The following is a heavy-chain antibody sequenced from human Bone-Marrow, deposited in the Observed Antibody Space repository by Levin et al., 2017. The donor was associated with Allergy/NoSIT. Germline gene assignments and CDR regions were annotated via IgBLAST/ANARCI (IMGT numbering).Heavy chain of an antibody. D-gene: IGHD4-23*01. Sequence: GESLKISCAASGFTFDDYGMSWVRQAPGKGLEWVSGINWNGGSTGYADSVKGRFTISRDNAKNSLYLQMNSLRAEDTALYYCARGGNSEYYYGMDVWGQGTTVTVSS. J-gene: IGHJ6*02. CDR1: GFTFDDYG. CDR3: ARGGNSEYYYGMDV. V-gene: IGHV3-20*04. CDR2: INWNGGST.